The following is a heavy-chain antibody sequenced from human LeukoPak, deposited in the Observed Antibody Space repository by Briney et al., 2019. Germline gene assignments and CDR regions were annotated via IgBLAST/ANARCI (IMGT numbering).Heavy chain of an antibody. V-gene: IGHV3-21*01. Sequence: GGSLRLSCAASGFTFSHYSMFWVRRAPGKGLEWVSFVSSSSAYISYADSVKGRSTISRDDAKNSLSLEMNSLRSEDTALYHCAGAADGDSSNLWGQGTMVTVSS. CDR2: VSSSSAYI. CDR1: GFTFSHYS. J-gene: IGHJ3*01. CDR3: AGAADGDSSNL.